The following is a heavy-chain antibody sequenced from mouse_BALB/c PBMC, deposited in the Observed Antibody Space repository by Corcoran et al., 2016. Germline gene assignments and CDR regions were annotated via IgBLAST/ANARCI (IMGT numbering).Heavy chain of an antibody. CDR2: INTYTGEP. V-gene: IGHV9-1*02. Sequence: QIQLVQSGPELKKPGETVKISCKASGYTFTNYGMNWVKQAPGKGLKWMGWINTYTGEPAYADDFKGRFAFSLETSASTAYLQINNLKNEDMATYFCARLGNYFFDYWGQGTTLTVSS. D-gene: IGHD2-1*01. CDR1: GYTFTNYG. J-gene: IGHJ2*01. CDR3: ARLGNYFFDY.